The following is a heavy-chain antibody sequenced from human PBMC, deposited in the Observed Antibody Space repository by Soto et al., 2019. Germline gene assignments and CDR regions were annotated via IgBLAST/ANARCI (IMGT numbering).Heavy chain of an antibody. J-gene: IGHJ4*02. V-gene: IGHV4-30-4*01. CDR1: GGSVSSDDHY. Sequence: PSETLSLTCTVSGGSVSSDDHYWNWIRQPPGKGLEWIGYIFYSGSAFYNPPLQSRVTISVDTSNNQCSLRMKSVTAADTAVYYCARSPDSYGFNLWGQGTLVTVSS. CDR2: IFYSGSA. D-gene: IGHD5-18*01. CDR3: ARSPDSYGFNL.